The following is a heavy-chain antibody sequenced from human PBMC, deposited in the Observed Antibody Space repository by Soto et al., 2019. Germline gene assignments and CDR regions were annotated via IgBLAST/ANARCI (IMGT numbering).Heavy chain of an antibody. Sequence: PKISCKGSGYSFTSYWISWVRQMPGKGLEWMGRIDPSDSYTNYSPSFQGHVTISADKSISTAYLQWSSLKASDTAMYYCASPTQGGMDVWGQGTTVTVSS. J-gene: IGHJ6*02. V-gene: IGHV5-10-1*01. CDR1: GYSFTSYW. CDR2: IDPSDSYT. CDR3: ASPTQGGMDV.